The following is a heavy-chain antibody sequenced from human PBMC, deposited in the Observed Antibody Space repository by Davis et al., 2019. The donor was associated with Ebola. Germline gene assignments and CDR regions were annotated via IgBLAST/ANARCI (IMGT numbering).Heavy chain of an antibody. CDR1: GVTVSSNY. J-gene: IGHJ6*04. CDR3: AKSGLSFGVVKYHYGMDV. Sequence: GGSLRLSCAASGVTVSSNYMSWVRQAPGKGLEWVSSISSSSSYIYYADSVKGRFTISRDNSKNTLYLQMNSLRAEDTAVYYCAKSGLSFGVVKYHYGMDVWGKGTTVTVSS. D-gene: IGHD3-3*01. CDR2: ISSSSSYI. V-gene: IGHV3-21*04.